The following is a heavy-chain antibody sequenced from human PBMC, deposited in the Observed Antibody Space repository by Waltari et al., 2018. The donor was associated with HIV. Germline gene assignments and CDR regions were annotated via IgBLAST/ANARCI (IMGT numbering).Heavy chain of an antibody. CDR1: GFPFKNYG. CDR2: VSFDSSDF. Sequence: LVESGGDVVQPGRSLRLSCSASGFPFKNYGMHWFRQTPGKGLEWVAFVSFDSSDFYYADSVKGRFTVSRDNSKNTLFLQMDSLKSEDTSLYYCARAPTTSLSLIQGFWGQGTLVTVSS. J-gene: IGHJ4*02. V-gene: IGHV3-30*03. CDR3: ARAPTTSLSLIQGF.